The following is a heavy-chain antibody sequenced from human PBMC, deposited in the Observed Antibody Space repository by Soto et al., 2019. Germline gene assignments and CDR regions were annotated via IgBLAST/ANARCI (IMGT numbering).Heavy chain of an antibody. Sequence: PGGSLRLSCAASGFTFSNAWMNWVRQAPGKGLEWVGRIKSKTDGGTTDYAAPVKGRFTISRDDSKNTLYLQMNSLKTEDTAVYYCTTGFIAVAENFIDYWGQGTLVTVSS. CDR1: GFTFSNAW. V-gene: IGHV3-15*07. CDR3: TTGFIAVAENFIDY. D-gene: IGHD6-19*01. CDR2: IKSKTDGGTT. J-gene: IGHJ4*02.